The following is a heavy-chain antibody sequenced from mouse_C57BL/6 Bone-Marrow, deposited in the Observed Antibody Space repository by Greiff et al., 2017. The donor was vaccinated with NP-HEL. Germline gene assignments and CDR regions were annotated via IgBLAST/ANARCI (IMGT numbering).Heavy chain of an antibody. CDR2: INPYNGGT. J-gene: IGHJ2*01. CDR3: ARGTTIVRENYFDY. D-gene: IGHD2-5*01. CDR1: GYTFTDYY. V-gene: IGHV1-19*01. Sequence: EVQLQQSGPVLVKPGASVKMSCKASGYTFTDYYMNWVKQSHGKSLEWIGVINPYNGGTSYNQKFKGKATLTVDKSSSTAYMELNSLTSEDSAVYYCARGTTIVRENYFDYWGQGTTLTVSS.